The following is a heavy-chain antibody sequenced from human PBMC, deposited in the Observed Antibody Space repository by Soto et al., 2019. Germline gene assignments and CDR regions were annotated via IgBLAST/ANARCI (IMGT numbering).Heavy chain of an antibody. V-gene: IGHV3-21*01. CDR2: ISSTSTNI. J-gene: IGHJ3*01. CDR3: TRGIASSSLVTFDV. D-gene: IGHD2-21*01. CDR1: GFTFGRYI. Sequence: GGSLRLSCAASGFTFGRYIMHFFLHAPGQGLEWISTISSTSTNIYYADSVKGRITISRDNPKNSLSLQMDSLRREDTAVYYCTRGIASSSLVTFDVWGQGTMVTVSS.